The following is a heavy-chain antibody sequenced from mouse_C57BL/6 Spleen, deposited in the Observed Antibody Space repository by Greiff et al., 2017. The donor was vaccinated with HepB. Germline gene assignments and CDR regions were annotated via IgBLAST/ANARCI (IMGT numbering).Heavy chain of an antibody. D-gene: IGHD2-4*01. CDR2: ISYDGSN. J-gene: IGHJ1*03. Sequence: EVKLEESGPGLVKPSQSLSLTCSVTGYSITSGYYWNWIRQFPGNKLEWMGYISYDGSNNYNPSLKNRISITRDTSKNQFFLKLNSGTTEDTATYYCAREGDYDYDRYWYFDVWGTGTTVTVSS. CDR1: GYSITSGYY. V-gene: IGHV3-6*01. CDR3: AREGDYDYDRYWYFDV.